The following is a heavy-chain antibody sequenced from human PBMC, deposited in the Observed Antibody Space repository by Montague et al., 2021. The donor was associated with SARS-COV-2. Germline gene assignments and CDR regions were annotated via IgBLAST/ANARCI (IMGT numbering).Heavy chain of an antibody. J-gene: IGHJ4*02. CDR3: ARDYDDYIWGSWGPFDY. D-gene: IGHD3-16*01. Sequence: SLRLSCAASGFTFSSYAMHWVRQVPGKGLGWVAVISYDGSNKYYADSVKGRFTISRDNSKNTLYLQMNSLRAEDTAVYYCARDYDDYIWGSWGPFDYWGQGALVTVSS. V-gene: IGHV3-30*04. CDR2: ISYDGSNK. CDR1: GFTFSSYA.